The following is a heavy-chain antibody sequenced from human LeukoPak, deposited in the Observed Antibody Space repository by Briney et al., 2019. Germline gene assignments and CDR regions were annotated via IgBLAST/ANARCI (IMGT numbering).Heavy chain of an antibody. D-gene: IGHD6-13*01. Sequence: GGSLRLSCAASGINFRSSGMRWVRQAPGKGLEWVTFIQNGGSDKSYAASVQGRFTISRDNSKNTVYLHMNSLRADDTALYYCAREGGRAAPGRFDYWGQGTLVTVSS. CDR3: AREGGRAAPGRFDY. J-gene: IGHJ4*02. CDR1: GINFRSSG. V-gene: IGHV3-30*02. CDR2: IQNGGSDK.